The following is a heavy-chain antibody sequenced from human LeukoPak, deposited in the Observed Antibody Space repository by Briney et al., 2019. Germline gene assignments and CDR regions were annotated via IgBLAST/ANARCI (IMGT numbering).Heavy chain of an antibody. Sequence: SQTLSLTCTVSGGSISGGSYYWSWIRQPAGKGLEWIGRIYYSGSTYYNPSLKSRVTISVDTSKNQFSLKLSSVTAADTAVYYCARADPRVYYYYMNVWGKGTTVTVSS. J-gene: IGHJ6*03. D-gene: IGHD6-13*01. CDR2: IYYSGST. CDR1: GGSISGGSYY. CDR3: ARADPRVYYYYMNV. V-gene: IGHV4-61*02.